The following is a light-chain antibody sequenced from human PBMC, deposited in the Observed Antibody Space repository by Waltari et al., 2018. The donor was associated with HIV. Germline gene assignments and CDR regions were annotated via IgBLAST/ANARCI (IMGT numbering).Light chain of an antibody. CDR3: QQSYSTPKT. CDR2: AAS. J-gene: IGKJ1*01. Sequence: DIQMTQSPSSLSVSVGDRVTITCRASQSISSYLNWYQQKPGKAPKLLSYAASSLQSGVPSRFSGSGSGTDFTLTISSLQPEDFATYYCQQSYSTPKTFGQGTKVEIK. CDR1: QSISSY. V-gene: IGKV1-39*01.